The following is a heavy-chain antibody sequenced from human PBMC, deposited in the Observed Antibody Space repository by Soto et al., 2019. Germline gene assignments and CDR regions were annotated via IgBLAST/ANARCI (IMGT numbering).Heavy chain of an antibody. CDR1: GGSFSGYY. CDR2: INHSGST. D-gene: IGHD3-10*01. J-gene: IGHJ3*02. CDR3: ARGRRGATMVRGVIIIEDAFDI. Sequence: QVQLQQWGAGLLKPSETLSLTCAVYGGSFSGYYWSWIRQPPGKGLEWLGEINHSGSTNYNPSLKSRVAISVDTSKNQFSLKLSSVTAADTAVYYCARGRRGATMVRGVIIIEDAFDIWGQGTMVTVSS. V-gene: IGHV4-34*01.